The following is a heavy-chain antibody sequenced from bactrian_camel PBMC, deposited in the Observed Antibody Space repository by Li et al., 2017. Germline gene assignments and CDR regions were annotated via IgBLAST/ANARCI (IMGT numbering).Heavy chain of an antibody. V-gene: IGHV3S40*01. J-gene: IGHJ4*01. D-gene: IGHD7*01. CDR2: ISESGGQT. Sequence: QLVESGGGSVQTGGSLRLSCAASGFTFSNTEMSWVRQAPGKGLEWVSGISESGGQTSYADSVKGRFTISRDNAKNTLYLQLNSLKTEDTTMYYCGRGYGGGFDRGQGTQVTVS. CDR1: GFTFSNTE.